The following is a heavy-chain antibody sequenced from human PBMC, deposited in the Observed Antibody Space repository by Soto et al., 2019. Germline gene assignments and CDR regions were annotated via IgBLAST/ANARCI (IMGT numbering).Heavy chain of an antibody. Sequence: GVPLRLSCAASGFKFRKYAMGWVRQKPGKVLEWVSLISATGGGTYYADSVKGRFTISRDNSHNTLYLQVHSLTAEDTAVYYCAKDRRAGGNSAFYFDFWGQGAQVTVSS. D-gene: IGHD3-16*01. CDR2: ISATGGGT. V-gene: IGHV3-23*01. CDR3: AKDRRAGGNSAFYFDF. CDR1: GFKFRKYA. J-gene: IGHJ4*02.